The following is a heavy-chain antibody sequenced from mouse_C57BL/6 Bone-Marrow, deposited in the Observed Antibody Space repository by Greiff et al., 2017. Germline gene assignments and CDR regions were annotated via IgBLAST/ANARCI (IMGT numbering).Heavy chain of an antibody. CDR1: GYTFTSYG. Sequence: VKLMESGAELARPGASVKLSCKASGYTFTSYGISWVKQRTGQGLEWIGEIYPRSGNTYYNEKFKGKATLTADKSSSTAYMELRSLTSEDSAVYFCARSVNWDNAMDYWGQGTSVTVSS. D-gene: IGHD4-1*01. J-gene: IGHJ4*01. CDR2: IYPRSGNT. CDR3: ARSVNWDNAMDY. V-gene: IGHV1-81*01.